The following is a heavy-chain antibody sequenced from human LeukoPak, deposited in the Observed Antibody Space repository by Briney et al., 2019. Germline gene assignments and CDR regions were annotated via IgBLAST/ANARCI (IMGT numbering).Heavy chain of an antibody. CDR2: IIPIFGTA. J-gene: IGHJ4*02. Sequence: SVKVSCKASGGTFSSYAISWVRQAPGQGLEWMGGIIPIFGTANYAQKFQGRVTITPDESTSTAYMELSSLRSEDTAVYYCARGRYDYVWGSPQYYFDYWGQGTLVTVSS. V-gene: IGHV1-69*01. CDR1: GGTFSSYA. CDR3: ARGRYDYVWGSPQYYFDY. D-gene: IGHD3-16*01.